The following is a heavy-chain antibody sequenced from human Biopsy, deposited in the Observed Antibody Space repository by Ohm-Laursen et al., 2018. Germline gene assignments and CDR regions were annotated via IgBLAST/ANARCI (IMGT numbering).Heavy chain of an antibody. D-gene: IGHD2-15*01. Sequence: SLRLSCTASGLRFSMYAMSWVRQAPGKGLEWVSAIGGSGGGTYYADSVKGRFTISRDDSKDTVYLQMNSLRVEDRAVYYCARPMSRVVAYGVDVWGQGTTVTVSS. CDR2: IGGSGGGT. CDR1: GLRFSMYA. J-gene: IGHJ6*02. CDR3: ARPMSRVVAYGVDV. V-gene: IGHV3-23*01.